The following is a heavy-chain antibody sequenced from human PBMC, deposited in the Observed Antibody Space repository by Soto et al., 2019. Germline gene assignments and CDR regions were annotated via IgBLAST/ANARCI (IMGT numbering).Heavy chain of an antibody. Sequence: ASVKVSCKASGYTFSNYNINWVRQASGQGLEWMGWMNPDSGNTGYAEKFQGRVTMTRNRSISTAYMELSGLRSEDTAVYYCAREAASDPSFYYHYMDVWGKGTTVTAP. V-gene: IGHV1-8*01. D-gene: IGHD6-25*01. CDR1: GYTFSNYN. CDR2: MNPDSGNT. CDR3: AREAASDPSFYYHYMDV. J-gene: IGHJ6*03.